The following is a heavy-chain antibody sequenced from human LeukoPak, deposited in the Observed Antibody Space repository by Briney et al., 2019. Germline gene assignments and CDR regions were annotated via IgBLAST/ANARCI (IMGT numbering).Heavy chain of an antibody. CDR1: GGSISSSNW. V-gene: IGHV4-4*02. CDR2: IYHSGST. J-gene: IGHJ6*03. D-gene: IGHD4-17*01. Sequence: SETLSLTCAVSGGSISSSNWWSWVRQPPGKGLEWIGEIYHSGSTNYNPSLKSRVTISVDKSKNQFSLKLSSVTAADTAVYYCARTDYGYYYYMDVWGKGTTVTVSS. CDR3: ARTDYGYYYYMDV.